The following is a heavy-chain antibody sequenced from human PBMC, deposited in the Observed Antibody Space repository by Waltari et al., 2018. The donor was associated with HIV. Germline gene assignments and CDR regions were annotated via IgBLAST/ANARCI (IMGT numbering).Heavy chain of an antibody. CDR2: INHSGST. CDR1: GGSFSGYY. J-gene: IGHJ4*02. CDR3: ARDNEDRVSRSYDY. Sequence: QVQLQQWGAGLLKPSETLSLTCAVYGGSFSGYYWSWIRQPPGKGLEWIGEINHSGSTNYNPSLKSRVTISVDTSKNQFSLKLSSVTAADTAVYYCARDNEDRVSRSYDYWGQGTLVTVSS. D-gene: IGHD1-26*01. V-gene: IGHV4-34*01.